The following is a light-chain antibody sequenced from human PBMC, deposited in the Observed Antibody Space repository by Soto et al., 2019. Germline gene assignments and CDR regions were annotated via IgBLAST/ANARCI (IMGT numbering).Light chain of an antibody. Sequence: DMEMTQSPSSLSASVGDRVTITCRASQSISNYLNWYQHKPGKVPKLLIYAASSLQRGVPTRFSGSGSGTDFTLTINSLQPEDVAAYYCQQSYGTPLTFGGGTKIEIK. CDR1: QSISNY. CDR3: QQSYGTPLT. V-gene: IGKV1-39*01. J-gene: IGKJ4*01. CDR2: AAS.